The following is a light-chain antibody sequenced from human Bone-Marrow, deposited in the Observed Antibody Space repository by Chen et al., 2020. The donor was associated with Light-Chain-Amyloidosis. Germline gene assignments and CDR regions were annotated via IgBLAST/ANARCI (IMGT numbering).Light chain of an antibody. CDR3: QQRDNWPPGAT. CDR2: GAS. J-gene: IGKJ4*01. CDR1: QSISSTT. Sequence: EIVLTQSPGTLSSSPGDSATLSCRASQSISSTTLAWFQQKPGQAPRLLIYGASNRATDIPARFSGSGSGTDFTLTIKSLESEDFAVYYCQQRDNWPPGATFGGGTKVEIK. V-gene: IGKV3-11*01.